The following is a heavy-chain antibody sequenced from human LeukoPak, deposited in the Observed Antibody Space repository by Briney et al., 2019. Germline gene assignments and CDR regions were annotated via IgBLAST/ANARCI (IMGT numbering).Heavy chain of an antibody. Sequence: TSVKFSSKASGVTFGIYAISWVRQAPGPGLDWRGGIIPIFGTANYAQKFKGRVTITADESTSTAYMELSSLRSEDTAVYYCARKGTVTTSDYYYYMDVWGKGTTATVSS. CDR3: ARKGTVTTSDYYYYMDV. CDR2: IIPIFGTA. CDR1: GVTFGIYA. J-gene: IGHJ6*03. V-gene: IGHV1-69*13. D-gene: IGHD4-17*01.